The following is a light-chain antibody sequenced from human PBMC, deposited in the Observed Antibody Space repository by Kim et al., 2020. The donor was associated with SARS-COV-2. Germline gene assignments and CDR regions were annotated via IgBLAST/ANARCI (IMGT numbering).Light chain of an antibody. V-gene: IGKV4-1*01. Sequence: ATINCKSRQTVLYSSSNKNYLAWYQQKPGQPPELLIYWASTREAGVPDRFSGSGSGTDFTLTISSLQAEDVAVYYCQQYYSTPRTFGQGTKVDIK. J-gene: IGKJ1*01. CDR1: QTVLYSSSNKNY. CDR2: WAS. CDR3: QQYYSTPRT.